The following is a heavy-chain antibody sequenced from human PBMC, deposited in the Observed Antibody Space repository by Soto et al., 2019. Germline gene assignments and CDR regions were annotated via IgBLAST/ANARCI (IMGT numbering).Heavy chain of an antibody. V-gene: IGHV1-3*01. Sequence: ASVKVSCKASGYTFTSYAMHWVRQAPGQRLEWMGWINAGNGNTKYSQKFQGRVAITRDTSASTAYMELSSLRSEDTAVYYCARDLAWLRFYFDYWGQGTLVTVSS. CDR2: INAGNGNT. D-gene: IGHD5-12*01. CDR1: GYTFTSYA. CDR3: ARDLAWLRFYFDY. J-gene: IGHJ4*02.